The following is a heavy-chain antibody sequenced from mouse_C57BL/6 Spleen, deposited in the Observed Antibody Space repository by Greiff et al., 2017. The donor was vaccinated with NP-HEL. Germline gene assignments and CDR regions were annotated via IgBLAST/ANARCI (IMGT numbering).Heavy chain of an antibody. CDR2: IDPSDSYT. Sequence: QVQLQQSGAELVKPGASVKLSCKASGYTFTSYWMQWVKQRPGQGLEWIGEIDPSDSYTNYNQKFKGKATLTVDTSSSTAYMQLSSLTSEDSAVYYCARYYGSRYYYAMDYWGQGTSVTVSS. J-gene: IGHJ4*01. D-gene: IGHD1-1*01. CDR1: GYTFTSYW. CDR3: ARYYGSRYYYAMDY. V-gene: IGHV1-50*01.